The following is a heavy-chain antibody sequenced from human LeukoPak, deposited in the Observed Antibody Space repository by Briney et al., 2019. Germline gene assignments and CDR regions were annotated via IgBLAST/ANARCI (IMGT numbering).Heavy chain of an antibody. CDR3: ARDWLEEYGSGSYYFDY. Sequence: PGGSLRLSCAASGFTFSSYWMHWVRQAPGKGLVWVSRINSDGSSTSYADSVKGRFTISRDNAKNTLYLQMNSLRAEDTAVYYCARDWLEEYGSGSYYFDYRGQGTLVTVSS. D-gene: IGHD3-10*01. V-gene: IGHV3-74*01. CDR2: INSDGSST. CDR1: GFTFSSYW. J-gene: IGHJ4*02.